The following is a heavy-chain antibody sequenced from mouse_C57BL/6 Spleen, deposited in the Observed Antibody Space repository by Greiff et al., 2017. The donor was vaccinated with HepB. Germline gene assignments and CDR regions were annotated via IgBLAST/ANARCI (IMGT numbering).Heavy chain of an antibody. V-gene: IGHV1-42*01. J-gene: IGHJ3*01. CDR3: AWGAWFAY. Sequence: VHVKQSGPELVKPGASVKISCKASGYSFTGYYMNWVKQSPEKSLEWIGEINPSTGGTTYNQKFKAKATLTVDKSSSTAYMQLKSLTSEDSAVYYCAWGAWFAYWGQGTLVTVSA. CDR2: INPSTGGT. CDR1: GYSFTGYY.